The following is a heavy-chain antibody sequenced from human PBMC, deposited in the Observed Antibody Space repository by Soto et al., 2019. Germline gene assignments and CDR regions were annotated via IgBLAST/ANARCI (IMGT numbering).Heavy chain of an antibody. CDR2: ILSDGSKQ. V-gene: IGHV3-30-3*01. CDR1: RFTFSYYA. D-gene: IGHD1-26*01. Sequence: GGSLRLSCAASRFTFSYYAMHWIRQAPGKGLEWVAVILSDGSKQYYAESVKGRFTISRDNSKSTLYLQMNSLRVEDAAVYYCARDHKGGSYPIDIWGQGTMVTVSS. CDR3: ARDHKGGSYPIDI. J-gene: IGHJ3*02.